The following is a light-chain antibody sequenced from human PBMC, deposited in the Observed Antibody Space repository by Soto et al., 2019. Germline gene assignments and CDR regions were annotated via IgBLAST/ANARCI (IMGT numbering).Light chain of an antibody. CDR3: QQRSSWPLT. CDR1: QSLSKS. CDR2: DAS. J-gene: IGKJ4*02. V-gene: IGKV3-11*01. Sequence: EAVLSLSPATLSLSSVERAPLSIRASQSLSKSLVWYQQKPGQAPRLLIYDASNRATGIPARFSGSGSGTDFTLTISSLEPEDFAVYFCQQRSSWPLTFGGGTKVDIK.